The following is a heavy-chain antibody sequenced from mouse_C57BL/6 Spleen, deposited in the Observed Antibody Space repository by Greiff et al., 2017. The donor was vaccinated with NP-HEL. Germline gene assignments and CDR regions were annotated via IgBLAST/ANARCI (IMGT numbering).Heavy chain of an antibody. CDR2: IRNKANGYTT. CDR3: ASYDAPNYYGSIYDAMDY. V-gene: IGHV7-3*01. CDR1: GFTFTDYY. Sequence: EVHLVESGGGLVQPGGSLSLSCAASGFTFTDYYMSWVRQPPGKALEWLGFIRNKANGYTTEYSASVKGRFTISRDNSQSILHLQMNALRAEDSATYYCASYDAPNYYGSIYDAMDYWGQGTSVTVSS. J-gene: IGHJ4*01. D-gene: IGHD1-1*01.